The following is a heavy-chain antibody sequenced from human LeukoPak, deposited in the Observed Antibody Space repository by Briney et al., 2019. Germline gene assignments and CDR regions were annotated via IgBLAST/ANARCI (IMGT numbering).Heavy chain of an antibody. V-gene: IGHV3-11*01. CDR3: ATDGAGFDT. CDR2: INIGGTNT. J-gene: IGHJ5*02. Sequence: GGSLRLSCAASGFTFNDYCMSWIRQAPGKGLEWLSYINIGGTNTHYADSVKGRFTISRDNAKKSLYLEMNNLRAEDTAVYYCATDGAGFDTWGQGVLVTVSS. CDR1: GFTFNDYC.